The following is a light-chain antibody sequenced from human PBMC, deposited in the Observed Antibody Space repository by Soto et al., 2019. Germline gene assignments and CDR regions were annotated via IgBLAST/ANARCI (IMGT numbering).Light chain of an antibody. Sequence: EIVMTQSPATLSESPGERATLSCRASQSVSSNLAWYQQKPGQAPRILIYGASTRATGIPARFSGSGSGTDFTLTISSLQSEDFAVYYCQQYNKWPPYTFGQGTKLEIK. CDR3: QQYNKWPPYT. J-gene: IGKJ2*01. CDR1: QSVSSN. V-gene: IGKV3-15*01. CDR2: GAS.